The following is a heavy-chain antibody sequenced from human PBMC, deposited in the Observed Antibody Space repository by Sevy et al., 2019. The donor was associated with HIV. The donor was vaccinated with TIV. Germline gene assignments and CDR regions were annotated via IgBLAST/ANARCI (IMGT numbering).Heavy chain of an antibody. D-gene: IGHD3-22*01. Sequence: ASVKVSCKASGYTFTSYDINWVRQATGQGLEWMGWKNPNTGNTGYAQKFQGRVTMTRDTSTSTAYMELRSLRSDDTAIYYCTRVRALNYYDTSVSMEYNWFDPWGQGTLVTVSS. V-gene: IGHV1-8*02. CDR3: TRVRALNYYDTSVSMEYNWFDP. CDR2: KNPNTGNT. CDR1: GYTFTSYD. J-gene: IGHJ5*02.